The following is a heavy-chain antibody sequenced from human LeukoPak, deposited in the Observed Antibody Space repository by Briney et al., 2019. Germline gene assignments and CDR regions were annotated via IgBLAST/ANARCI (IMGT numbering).Heavy chain of an antibody. J-gene: IGHJ4*02. CDR1: GFTFSSYE. D-gene: IGHD3-10*01. CDR3: ARAQRGLLWFGPFDY. V-gene: IGHV3-48*03. Sequence: GGSLRLSCAASGFTFSSYEMNWVRQAPGKGLEWVSYISSSGSTIYYADSVKGRFTISRDDAKNSLYLQMNSLRAEDTAVYYCARAQRGLLWFGPFDYWGQGTLVPVSS. CDR2: ISSSGSTI.